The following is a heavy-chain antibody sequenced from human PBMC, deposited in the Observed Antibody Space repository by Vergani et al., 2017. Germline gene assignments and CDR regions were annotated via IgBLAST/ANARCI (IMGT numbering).Heavy chain of an antibody. CDR3: ARVQGPSIFGVVIRRYNWFDP. D-gene: IGHD3-3*01. V-gene: IGHV4-34*01. Sequence: QLQLQESGAGLLKPSETLSLTCAVYGGSFSGYYWSWIRQPPGKGLEWIGEINHSGSTNYNPSLKSRVTISVDTSKNQFSLKLSSVTAADTAVYYCARVQGPSIFGVVIRRYNWFDPWGQGTLVTVSS. CDR1: GGSFSGYY. CDR2: INHSGST. J-gene: IGHJ5*02.